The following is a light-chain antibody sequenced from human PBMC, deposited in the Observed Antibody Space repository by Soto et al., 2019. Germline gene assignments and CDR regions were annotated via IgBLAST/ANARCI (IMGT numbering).Light chain of an antibody. CDR2: WAS. J-gene: IGKJ1*01. Sequence: DSVMTQSPASLAVSLRERATINCKSSQSVLYSSDNRNYLTWYQQKPGQPPKLLIYWASTRESGVPDRFSGSGSGTDFTLTISSLQAEDVAVYYCQQYYNIPKTVGQGTKVDI. V-gene: IGKV4-1*01. CDR3: QQYYNIPKT. CDR1: QSVLYSSDNRNY.